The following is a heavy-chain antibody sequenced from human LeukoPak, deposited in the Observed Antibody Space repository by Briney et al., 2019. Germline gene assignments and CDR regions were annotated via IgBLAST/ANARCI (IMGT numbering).Heavy chain of an antibody. J-gene: IGHJ5*02. CDR3: AAESGDILTAIDP. CDR2: IVVGSGNT. Sequence: GASVKVSCKASGFTFTSSAVQRVRQARGQRLEWIGWIVVGSGNTNYAQKFQERVTITRDMSTSTAHMELSSLRSEDTAVYYCAAESGDILTAIDPWGQGTLVTVSS. D-gene: IGHD3-9*01. V-gene: IGHV1-58*01. CDR1: GFTFTSSA.